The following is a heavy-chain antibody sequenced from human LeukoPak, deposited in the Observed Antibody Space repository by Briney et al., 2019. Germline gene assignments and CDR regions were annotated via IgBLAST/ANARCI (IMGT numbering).Heavy chain of an antibody. V-gene: IGHV4-4*07. CDR2: IYTSGST. Sequence: KPSETLSLTCTVSGGSISSYYWSWIRQPAGKGLEWIGRIYTSGSTNYNPSLKSRVTMSVDTSKNQFSLKLSSVTAADTAVYYCARGLIAAAGPHIDYWGQGTLVTVSS. D-gene: IGHD6-13*01. CDR3: ARGLIAAAGPHIDY. CDR1: GGSISSYY. J-gene: IGHJ4*02.